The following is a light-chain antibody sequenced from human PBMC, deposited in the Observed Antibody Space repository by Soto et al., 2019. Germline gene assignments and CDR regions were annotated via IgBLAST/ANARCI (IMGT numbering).Light chain of an antibody. Sequence: QSALTQPPSASGSPGQSVTISCTGTSSDIGGYNYVSWYQQHPDKAPKLMIYEVTQRPSGVPDRFSGSKSGNTASLTVSGLQAEDEADYYCSSRTAANHLVVFGGGTKVTVL. CDR3: SSRTAANHLVV. V-gene: IGLV2-8*01. CDR1: SSDIGGYNY. J-gene: IGLJ3*02. CDR2: EVT.